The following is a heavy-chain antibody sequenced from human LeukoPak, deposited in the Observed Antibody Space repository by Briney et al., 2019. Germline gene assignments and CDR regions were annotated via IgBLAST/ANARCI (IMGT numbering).Heavy chain of an antibody. Sequence: SGTLSLTCAVSGGSISSSNWRSWVRQPPGKGLEWIGEIYHSGSTNYNPSLKSRVTISVDKSKNQFSQKLSSVTAADTAVYYCASLSLGYCSGGSCPFDYWGQGTLVTVSS. CDR3: ASLSLGYCSGGSCPFDY. J-gene: IGHJ4*02. CDR2: IYHSGST. V-gene: IGHV4-4*02. CDR1: GGSISSSNW. D-gene: IGHD2-15*01.